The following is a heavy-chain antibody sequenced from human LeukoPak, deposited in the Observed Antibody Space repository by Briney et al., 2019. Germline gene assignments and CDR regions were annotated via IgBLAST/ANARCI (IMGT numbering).Heavy chain of an antibody. Sequence: PGGSLRLSCAASGFTFSSYSMNWVRQAPGKGLEWVSYISSSSSTIYYADSVKGRFTISRDNAKNSLYLQMNSLRAEDTAVYYCARDLGTDYGSVDNWGQGTLVTVSS. CDR2: ISSSSSTI. V-gene: IGHV3-48*04. CDR3: ARDLGTDYGSVDN. D-gene: IGHD3-10*01. J-gene: IGHJ4*02. CDR1: GFTFSSYS.